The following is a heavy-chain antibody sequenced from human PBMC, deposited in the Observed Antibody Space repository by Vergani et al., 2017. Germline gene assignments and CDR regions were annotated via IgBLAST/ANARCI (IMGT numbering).Heavy chain of an antibody. D-gene: IGHD1-26*01. CDR2: IIPIFGTA. J-gene: IGHJ6*03. CDR3: AAPFVGELLLSAGKYDYYYYMDV. CDR1: GGTFSSYT. Sequence: QVQLVQSGAEVKKPGSSVKVSCKASGGTFSSYTISWVRQAPGQGLEWMGGIIPIFGTANYAQKFQGRVTITADESTSTVYMELSSLRSEDTAVYYCAAPFVGELLLSAGKYDYYYYMDVWGKGTTVTVSS. V-gene: IGHV1-69*01.